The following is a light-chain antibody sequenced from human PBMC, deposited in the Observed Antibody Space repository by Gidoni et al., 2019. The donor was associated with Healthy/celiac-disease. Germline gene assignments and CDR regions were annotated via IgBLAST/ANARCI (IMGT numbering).Light chain of an antibody. Sequence: DIVMTQSPDSLAVSLGERATIHCKSSQNVLYSSNNKNYLAWYQQKPGQPPKLLIYWASTRESGVPDRFSGSGSGTDFTLTISSLQAEDVAVYYCQQYYTTPPTFXQXTRLXIK. CDR3: QQYYTTPPT. CDR2: WAS. CDR1: QNVLYSSNNKNY. J-gene: IGKJ5*01. V-gene: IGKV4-1*01.